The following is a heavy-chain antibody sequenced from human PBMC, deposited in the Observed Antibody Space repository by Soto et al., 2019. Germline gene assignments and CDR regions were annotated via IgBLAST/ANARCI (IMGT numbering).Heavy chain of an antibody. CDR1: GYTFTNYA. Sequence: QVRLVQSGFEVKKPGASVKVSCKASGYTFTNYAISWVRQAPGRGLEWMGWVNTYNGNPNYAQIFQGRVTMTTDTSTGTAYMELRSLKSDDSVVYYSARDSQYSTDWQRFDSWGQGTLVTVSS. J-gene: IGHJ4*02. D-gene: IGHD6-6*01. CDR2: VNTYNGNP. CDR3: ARDSQYSTDWQRFDS. V-gene: IGHV1-18*01.